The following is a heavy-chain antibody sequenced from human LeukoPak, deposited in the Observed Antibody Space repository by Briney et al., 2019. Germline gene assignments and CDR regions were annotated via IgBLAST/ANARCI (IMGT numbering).Heavy chain of an antibody. V-gene: IGHV4-4*07. CDR2: MSPSGIT. Sequence: SETLSLSCSVSGASTTIYFGNWIRQRAGKGLEWIGRMSPSGITNFNPSLKSRVTMSVDTSKNQFSLNLTSVTAADTAVYFCARARREFYVDNSGLREYYYYMDVWGKGTTVIVSS. D-gene: IGHD3-22*01. J-gene: IGHJ6*03. CDR1: GASTTIYF. CDR3: ARARREFYVDNSGLREYYYYMDV.